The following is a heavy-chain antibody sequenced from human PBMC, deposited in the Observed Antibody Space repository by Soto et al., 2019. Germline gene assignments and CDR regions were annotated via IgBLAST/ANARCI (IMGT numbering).Heavy chain of an antibody. CDR1: GGSISSSNW. CDR2: IYHSGST. CDR3: ARGWGIAAAGSDY. D-gene: IGHD6-13*01. V-gene: IGHV4-4*02. Sequence: PSETLSLTCTVSGGSISSSNWWSWVRQPPGKGLEWIGEIYHSGSTNYNPSLKSRVTISVDKSKNQFSLKLNSVTAADTAVYYCARGWGIAAAGSDYWGLGTLVTVSS. J-gene: IGHJ4*02.